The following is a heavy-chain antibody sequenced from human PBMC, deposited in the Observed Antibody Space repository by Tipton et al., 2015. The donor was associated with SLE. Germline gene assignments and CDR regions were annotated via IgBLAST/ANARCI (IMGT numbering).Heavy chain of an antibody. V-gene: IGHV6-1*01. Sequence: GLVKPSQTLSLTCAISGDSASSNSAAWNWIRQSPSRGLEWLGGTYYRSKWYNDYAVSVKSRITINPDTSKNQFPLQVNSVTPEDTAVYYCARLGPTGDLGDAFDIWGQGTMVTVSS. CDR3: ARLGPTGDLGDAFDI. D-gene: IGHD7-27*01. CDR1: GDSASSNSAA. CDR2: TYYRSKWYN. J-gene: IGHJ3*02.